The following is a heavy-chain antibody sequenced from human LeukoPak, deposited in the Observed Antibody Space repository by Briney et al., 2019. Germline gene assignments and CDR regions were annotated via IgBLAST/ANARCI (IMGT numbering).Heavy chain of an antibody. Sequence: PSGTLSLTCTVSGYSITAPKWWSWVRQAPGEGLEWIGEIYHDRTTSFNPSLRSRLTMSVDKSANQFFLNLNSVSATDTAVYYCVGRGQYGGSWLFEYWGRGALVTVSS. V-gene: IGHV4-4*02. J-gene: IGHJ4*02. CDR2: IYHDRTT. CDR1: GYSITAPKW. CDR3: VGRGQYGGSWLFEY. D-gene: IGHD2-15*01.